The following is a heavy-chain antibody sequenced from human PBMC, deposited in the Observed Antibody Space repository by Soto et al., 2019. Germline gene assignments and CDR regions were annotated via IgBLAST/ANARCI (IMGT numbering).Heavy chain of an antibody. V-gene: IGHV4-30-2*01. CDR3: AREEGGWYGAFDL. J-gene: IGHJ3*01. D-gene: IGHD6-19*01. CDR2: IYHSGST. Sequence: SETLSLTCAVSGGSISSGGYSWSWIRQPPGKGLEWIGYIYHSGSTYYNPSLKSRVTISVDRSKNQFSLKLSSVTAADTAVYYCAREEGGWYGAFDLWGQGTKVTVSS. CDR1: GGSISSGGYS.